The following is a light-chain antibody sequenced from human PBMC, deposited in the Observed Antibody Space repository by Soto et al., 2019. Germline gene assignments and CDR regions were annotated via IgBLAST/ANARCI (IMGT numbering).Light chain of an antibody. CDR3: QQYNSYLYT. V-gene: IGKV1-5*03. CDR2: KAS. Sequence: DLQMTQSPSTLSASVGDRVTITCRASQSISSWLAWYQQKPGKAPKLLIYKASSLESGVPSRFRGSGSGTEFTLTISSLQPDDFATYYCQQYNSYLYTFGQGTKLEIK. J-gene: IGKJ2*01. CDR1: QSISSW.